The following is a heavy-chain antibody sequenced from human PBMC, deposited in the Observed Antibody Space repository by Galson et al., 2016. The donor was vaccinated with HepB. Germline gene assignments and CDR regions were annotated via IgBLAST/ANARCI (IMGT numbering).Heavy chain of an antibody. CDR3: VQGCTAPAV. J-gene: IGHJ6*04. CDR1: GFTFRNYG. V-gene: IGHV3-23*01. CDR2: VSRSGDST. D-gene: IGHD2-8*01. Sequence: SLRLSCAASGFTFRNYGMTWVRQAPGKGLEGVSSVSRSGDSTDYADSVKGRFTISRDNSKTTLYLQMNSLTADDTAIYYCVQGCTAPAVWGKGTTVTVSS.